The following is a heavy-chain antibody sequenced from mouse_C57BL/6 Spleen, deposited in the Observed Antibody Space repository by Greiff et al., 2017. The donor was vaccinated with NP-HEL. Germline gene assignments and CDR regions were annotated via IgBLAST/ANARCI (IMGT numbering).Heavy chain of an antibody. CDR3: ANYYGSSYDDAMDY. V-gene: IGHV5-17*01. Sequence: EVMLVESGGGLVKPGGSLKLSCAASGFTFSDYGMHWVRQAPEKGLEWVAYISSGSSTIYYADTVKGRFTISKDNAKNTLFLQMTSLRSEDTAMYYCANYYGSSYDDAMDYWGQGTSVTVSS. J-gene: IGHJ4*01. D-gene: IGHD1-1*01. CDR2: ISSGSSTI. CDR1: GFTFSDYG.